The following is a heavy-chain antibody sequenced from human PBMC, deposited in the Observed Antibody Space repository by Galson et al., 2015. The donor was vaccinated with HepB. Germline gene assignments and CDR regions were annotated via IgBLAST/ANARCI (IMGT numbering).Heavy chain of an antibody. CDR2: IRYDGSNK. J-gene: IGHJ4*02. D-gene: IGHD6-19*01. CDR3: AREDSGWYGSYFDY. V-gene: IGHV3-30*02. Sequence: SLRLSCAASGFTFSSYGMHWVRQAPGKGLEWVAFIRYDGSNKYYADSVKGRFTISRDNSKNTLYLQMNSLRAEDTAVYYCAREDSGWYGSYFDYWGQGTLVTVSS. CDR1: GFTFSSYG.